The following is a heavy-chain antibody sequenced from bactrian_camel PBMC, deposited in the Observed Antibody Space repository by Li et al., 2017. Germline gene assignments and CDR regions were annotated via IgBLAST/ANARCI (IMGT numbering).Heavy chain of an antibody. D-gene: IGHD1*01. CDR3: ASECSGEYCHRPPCDY. J-gene: IGHJ4*01. CDR2: IYAGGGNT. Sequence: HVQLVESGGGSVQSGGSLRLSCGVSGYRISGYCMAWFRQVPGKQREVVARIYAGGGNTYYSDSVKDRFTISQDLRANTVYLQMNSLKPEDTATYYCASECSGEYCHRPPCDYWGQGTQVTVS. CDR1: GYRISGYC. V-gene: IGHV3S54*01.